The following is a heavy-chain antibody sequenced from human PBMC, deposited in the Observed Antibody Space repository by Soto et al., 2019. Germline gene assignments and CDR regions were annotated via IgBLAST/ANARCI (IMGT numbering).Heavy chain of an antibody. CDR1: GGSISSGDYY. CDR2: IYYSGST. Sequence: SETLSLTCTVSGGSISSGDYYWSWIRQPPGKGLEWIGYIYYSGSTYYNPSLKSRVTTSVDTSKNQFSLKLSSVTAADTAVYYCARLADSSSWYFYYYGMDVWGQGTTVTVSS. D-gene: IGHD6-13*01. V-gene: IGHV4-30-4*01. J-gene: IGHJ6*02. CDR3: ARLADSSSWYFYYYGMDV.